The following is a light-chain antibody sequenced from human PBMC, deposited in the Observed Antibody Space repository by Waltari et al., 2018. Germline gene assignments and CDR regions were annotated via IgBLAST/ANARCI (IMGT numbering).Light chain of an antibody. J-gene: IGKJ4*01. Sequence: DLRMTQSPPSLSSSLGTRVTITCRARQSLSTYLNRYQQKPGKDRTLLIYAASRLQSGVPSRFSGSGAGTDLTLTLSSLRPEHCAIYYCQQTYSPLTFGGGTKVEIK. V-gene: IGKV1-39*01. CDR2: AAS. CDR3: QQTYSPLT. CDR1: QSLSTY.